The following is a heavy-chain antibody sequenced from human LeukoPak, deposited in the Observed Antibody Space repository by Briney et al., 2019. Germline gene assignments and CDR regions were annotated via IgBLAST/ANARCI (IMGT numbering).Heavy chain of an antibody. J-gene: IGHJ4*02. Sequence: GGSLRLSCAASGFTFSSYGIHWVRQAPGKGLEWVTFIRNDGSDKYYADSVKGRFTISRDNSKNTVFLQMNSLRAEDTAVYYCTKDSNWSCDYWGQGTLVSVSS. CDR3: TKDSNWSCDY. D-gene: IGHD1-1*01. V-gene: IGHV3-30*02. CDR2: IRNDGSDK. CDR1: GFTFSSYG.